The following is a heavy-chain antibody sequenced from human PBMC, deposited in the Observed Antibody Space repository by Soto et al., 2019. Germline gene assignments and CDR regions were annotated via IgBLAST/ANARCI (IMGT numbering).Heavy chain of an antibody. Sequence: SSETLSLTCTVSGGSVGSGSYYWSWIRQPPGKGLEWIGYIYYSGSTNYNPSLKSRVTISVDTSKNQFSLKLSSVTAADTAVYYCARGWGRIFDYWGQGTLVTVSS. CDR1: GGSVGSGSYY. CDR2: IYYSGST. CDR3: ARGWGRIFDY. D-gene: IGHD7-27*01. J-gene: IGHJ4*02. V-gene: IGHV4-61*01.